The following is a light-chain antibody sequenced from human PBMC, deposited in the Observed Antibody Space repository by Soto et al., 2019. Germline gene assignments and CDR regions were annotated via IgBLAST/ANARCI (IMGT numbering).Light chain of an antibody. CDR3: QQSSSTPPT. J-gene: IGKJ1*01. CDR1: QPISHQ. V-gene: IGKV1-39*01. CDR2: GAS. Sequence: DIQTTQSQSSLSASVGDRVAITCPAGQPISHQLNWFQQKSGKAPQLLIYGASSLQSGVPSRFSGSGSGTDFTRTISSLQPEDFATYYGQQSSSTPPTYGQGTKVVIK.